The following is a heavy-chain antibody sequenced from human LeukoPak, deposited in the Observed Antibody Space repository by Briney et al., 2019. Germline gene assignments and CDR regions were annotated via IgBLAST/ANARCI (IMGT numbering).Heavy chain of an antibody. CDR2: ISGSGGST. CDR1: GFTFSSYA. D-gene: IGHD6-13*01. J-gene: IGHJ3*02. V-gene: IGHV3-23*01. CDR3: AKDSTSSWYTFLNAFDI. Sequence: PGGSLRLSCAASGFTFSSYAMSWVRQAPGKGLEWVSAISGSGGSTYYADSVKGRFTISRDNSKNTLYLQMNSLRAEDTAVYYCAKDSTSSWYTFLNAFDIWGQGTMVTVSS.